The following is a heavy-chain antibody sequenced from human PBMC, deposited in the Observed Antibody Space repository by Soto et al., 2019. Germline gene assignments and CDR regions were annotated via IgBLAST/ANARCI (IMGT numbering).Heavy chain of an antibody. J-gene: IGHJ4*02. V-gene: IGHV3-23*01. D-gene: IGHD4-17*01. CDR1: GFTFSSYA. Sequence: QSGGSLRLSCAASGFTFSSYAMSWVRQAPGKGLEWVSAISGSGGSTYYADSVKGRFTISRDNSKNTLYLQMNSRRAEDTAVYYCATTFYGDYVRYFDYWGQGTLVTVSS. CDR2: ISGSGGST. CDR3: ATTFYGDYVRYFDY.